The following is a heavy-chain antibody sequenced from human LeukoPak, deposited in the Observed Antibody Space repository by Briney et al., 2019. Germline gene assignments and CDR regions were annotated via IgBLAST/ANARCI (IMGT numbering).Heavy chain of an antibody. CDR3: ARERRFRLTNTDGARFWNGPPGHYYYMDV. CDR2: INHSGST. J-gene: IGHJ6*03. Sequence: SETLSLTCAVYGGSFSGYYWGWIRQPPGKGLEWIGEINHSGSTNYNPSLKSRVTISVDTSKNQFSLKLSSVTAADTAVYYCARERRFRLTNTDGARFWNGPPGHYYYMDVWGKGTTVTVSS. V-gene: IGHV4-34*01. D-gene: IGHD1-1*01. CDR1: GGSFSGYY.